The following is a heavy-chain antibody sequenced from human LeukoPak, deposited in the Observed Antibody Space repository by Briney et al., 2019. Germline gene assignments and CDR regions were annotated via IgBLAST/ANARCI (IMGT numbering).Heavy chain of an antibody. CDR3: AKGIYDRAEYFQH. CDR2: ISWNSGSI. D-gene: IGHD3-22*01. J-gene: IGHJ1*01. Sequence: PGGSLRLSCAASGFTFDDYAMHWVRQAPGKGLEWVSGISWNSGSIGYADSVKGRFTISRDNAKNSLYLQMNSLRAEDTALYYCAKGIYDRAEYFQHWGQGTLVTVSS. CDR1: GFTFDDYA. V-gene: IGHV3-9*01.